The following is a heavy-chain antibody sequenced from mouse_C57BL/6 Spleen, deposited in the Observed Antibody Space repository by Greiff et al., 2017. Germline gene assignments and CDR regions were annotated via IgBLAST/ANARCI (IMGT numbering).Heavy chain of an antibody. Sequence: EVMLVESGGDLVKPGGSLKLSCAASGFTFSSYGMSWVRQTPDKRLGWVATISSGGSYTYYPDSVKGRFTISRDNAKNTLYLQMSSLKAEDTAMYYCARQFVTTVVAPYAKGYWGQGASVTVAS. D-gene: IGHD1-1*01. CDR1: GFTFSSYG. V-gene: IGHV5-6*01. CDR2: ISSGGSYT. CDR3: ARQFVTTVVAPYAKGY. J-gene: IGHJ4*01.